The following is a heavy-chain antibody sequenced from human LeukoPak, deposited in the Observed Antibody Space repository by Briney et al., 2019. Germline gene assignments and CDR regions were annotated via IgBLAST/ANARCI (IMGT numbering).Heavy chain of an antibody. CDR1: GYTFTSYG. V-gene: IGHV1-18*01. J-gene: IGHJ5*02. D-gene: IGHD3-10*01. CDR2: ISAYNGNT. Sequence: GASAKVSCKASGYTFTSYGISWVRQAPGQGLEWMGWISAYNGNTNYAQKLQGRVTMTTDTSTSTAYMELRSLRSDDTAVYYCARAYGSGSYYNNWFDPWGQGTLVTVSS. CDR3: ARAYGSGSYYNNWFDP.